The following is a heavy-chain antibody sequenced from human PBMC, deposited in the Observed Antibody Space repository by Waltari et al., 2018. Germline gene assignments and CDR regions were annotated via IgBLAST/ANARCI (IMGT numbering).Heavy chain of an antibody. CDR1: GFTFSSYA. J-gene: IGHJ4*02. CDR3: AKEGRGYSYFDY. Sequence: EVQLLESGGGLVQPGGSLRLSCAASGFTFSSYAMRWVRQAPGKGLEWVSVIYSGGSTYYADSVKGRFTISRDNSKNTLYLQMNSLRAEDTAVYYCAKEGRGYSYFDYWGQGTLVTVSS. D-gene: IGHD5-18*01. CDR2: IYSGGST. V-gene: IGHV3-23*03.